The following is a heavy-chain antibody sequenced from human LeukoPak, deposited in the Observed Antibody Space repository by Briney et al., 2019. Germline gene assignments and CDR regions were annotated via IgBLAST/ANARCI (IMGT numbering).Heavy chain of an antibody. CDR3: ATPIAAAGIVGPYYGMDV. J-gene: IGHJ6*02. D-gene: IGHD6-13*01. CDR2: IYSGGST. Sequence: PGGSLRLSCAASGFTVSSNCMSWVRQAPGKGLEWVTVIYSGGSTYYADSVKGRFTISRDNSKNTLYLQMNSLRAEDTAVYYCATPIAAAGIVGPYYGMDVWGQGTTVTVSS. V-gene: IGHV3-53*01. CDR1: GFTVSSNC.